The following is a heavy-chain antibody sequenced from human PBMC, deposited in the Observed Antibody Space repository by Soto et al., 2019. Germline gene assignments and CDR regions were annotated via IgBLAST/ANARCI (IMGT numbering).Heavy chain of an antibody. CDR3: VKAQERIAQYFAVVITAFDF. CDR2: ISHDGNGH. Sequence: QVHLVESGGGWVQPGSSLGSSWKGPGCRSRNAGIHWVRQAPAKGPEGGAPISHDGNGHHLADSVRGRFTISKDNAKNTLFMHMTSLRREDSAVYHCVKAQERIAQYFAVVITAFDFWGQGTMVTVSS. V-gene: IGHV3-30*18. CDR1: GCRSRNAG. J-gene: IGHJ3*01. D-gene: IGHD2-21*01.